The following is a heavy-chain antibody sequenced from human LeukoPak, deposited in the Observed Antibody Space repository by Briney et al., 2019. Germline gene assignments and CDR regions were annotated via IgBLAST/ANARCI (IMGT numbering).Heavy chain of an antibody. CDR1: GGTFSSYA. J-gene: IGHJ4*02. D-gene: IGHD2-2*02. Sequence: ASVKVSCKASGGTFSSYAISWVRQAPGQGLEWMGRIIPILGIANYAQKFQGRVTITTDESTSTAYMELSSLRSEDTAVYYCARVNQLLNLDYWGQGTLVTVSS. CDR3: ARVNQLLNLDY. V-gene: IGHV1-69*04. CDR2: IIPILGIA.